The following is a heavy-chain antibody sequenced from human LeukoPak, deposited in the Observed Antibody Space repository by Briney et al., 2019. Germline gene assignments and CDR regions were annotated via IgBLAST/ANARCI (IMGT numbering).Heavy chain of an antibody. Sequence: SETLSLTCTVSGASISSGRYYWGWIRQPPGKGLEWIGSIHYSGSNYNNPSLKSRVTISVDTSKNQFSLKLSSVTAADTAVYYCARTTEGYCRGVSCYYYYYMDVWGKGTTVTVSS. V-gene: IGHV4-39*07. CDR3: ARTTEGYCRGVSCYYYYYMDV. D-gene: IGHD2-15*01. J-gene: IGHJ6*03. CDR1: GASISSGRYY. CDR2: IHYSGSN.